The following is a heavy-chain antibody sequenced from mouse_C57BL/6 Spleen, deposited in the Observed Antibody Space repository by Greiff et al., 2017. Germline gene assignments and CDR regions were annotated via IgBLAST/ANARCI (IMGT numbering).Heavy chain of an antibody. CDR3: FFITTVVSFDY. CDR1: GYTFTSYW. V-gene: IGHV1-64*01. D-gene: IGHD1-1*01. CDR2: IHPNSGST. Sequence: QVQLQQSGAELVKPGASVQLSCKASGYTFTSYWMHWVKQRPGQGLEWIGMIHPNSGSTNYNEKFKSKATLTVDKSSSTAYMQLSSLTSEDSAVYYCFFITTVVSFDYWGQGTTLTVSS. J-gene: IGHJ2*01.